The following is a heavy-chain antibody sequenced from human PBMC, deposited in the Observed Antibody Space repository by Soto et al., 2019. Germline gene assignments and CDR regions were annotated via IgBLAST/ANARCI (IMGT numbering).Heavy chain of an antibody. Sequence: QITLKESGPTLVKPTQTLTLTCTFSGFSLSTSGVGVGWIRQSPGKALQWLALIYWNGDKRYNPSLKTRLTITKDTSNNLVVLTLTNMDPVDTATYYCAHRPSGWFLFDYWGQGTLVTVSS. J-gene: IGHJ4*02. CDR3: AHRPSGWFLFDY. CDR1: GFSLSTSGVG. D-gene: IGHD6-19*01. CDR2: IYWNGDK. V-gene: IGHV2-5*01.